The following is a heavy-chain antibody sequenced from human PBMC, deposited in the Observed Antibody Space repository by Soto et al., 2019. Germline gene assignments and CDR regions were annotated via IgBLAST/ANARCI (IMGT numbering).Heavy chain of an antibody. V-gene: IGHV3-21*01. Sequence: GSLRLFCAASGFTFNTYSMNWVRQAPGKGLEWVSFISSRNSFIYYADSVRGRFTISRDNTKNSVFLQMNSLRVEDTAVYYCARDPAGSTRPYYYGMDVWGQGTTVTVS. D-gene: IGHD2-2*01. CDR2: ISSRNSFI. CDR3: ARDPAGSTRPYYYGMDV. CDR1: GFTFNTYS. J-gene: IGHJ6*02.